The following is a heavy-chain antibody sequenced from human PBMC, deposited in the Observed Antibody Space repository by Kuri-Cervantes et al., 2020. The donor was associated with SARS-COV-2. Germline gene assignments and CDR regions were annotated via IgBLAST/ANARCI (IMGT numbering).Heavy chain of an antibody. CDR2: IRGKANNYAT. CDR1: GFSKFTFTDAW. Sequence: GGSLRLSCAASGFSKFTFTDAWMSWVHQAPGKGLEWVGRIRGKANNYATAYVASVKGRFTIPRDDSKNMAYLQMNSLKTEDTAVYYCTTLIDYWGQGTLVTVSS. V-gene: IGHV3-73*01. J-gene: IGHJ4*02. CDR3: TTLIDY.